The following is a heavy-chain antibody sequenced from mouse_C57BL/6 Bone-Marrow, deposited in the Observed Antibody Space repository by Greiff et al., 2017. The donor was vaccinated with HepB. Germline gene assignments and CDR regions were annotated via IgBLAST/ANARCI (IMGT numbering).Heavy chain of an antibody. Sequence: EVHLVESGGGLVKPGGSLKLSCAASGFTFSSYAMSWVRQTPEKRLEWVATISDGGSYTYYPDNVKGRFTISRDNAKNNLYLQMSHLKSEDTAMYYCARDYYGGDYWGQGTTLTVSS. D-gene: IGHD1-1*01. J-gene: IGHJ2*01. CDR2: ISDGGSYT. CDR3: ARDYYGGDY. V-gene: IGHV5-4*01. CDR1: GFTFSSYA.